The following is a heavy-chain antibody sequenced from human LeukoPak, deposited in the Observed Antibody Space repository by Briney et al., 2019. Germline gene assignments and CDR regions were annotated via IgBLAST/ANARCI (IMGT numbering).Heavy chain of an antibody. CDR2: ISSSSSYI. Sequence: GGSLRLSCAASGFTFSSYSMNWVRQAPGKGLEWVSFISSSSSYIYYADSVKGRFTISRDNAKNSLYLQMNSLRAEDTAVYYCARAGYYYDSSGYYRSNWFDPWGQGTLVTVSS. D-gene: IGHD3-22*01. J-gene: IGHJ5*02. V-gene: IGHV3-21*01. CDR1: GFTFSSYS. CDR3: ARAGYYYDSSGYYRSNWFDP.